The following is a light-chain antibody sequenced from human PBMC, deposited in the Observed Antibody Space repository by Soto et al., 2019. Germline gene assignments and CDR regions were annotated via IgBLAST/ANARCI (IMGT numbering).Light chain of an antibody. CDR2: EVS. CDR1: QSLLYSDGKTF. V-gene: IGKV2-30*01. CDR3: MQGTHWPLT. Sequence: VVMTQSPLSLPVTLGQPASVSCRSSQSLLYSDGKTFLTWFHQRPGQAPRRLIYEVSNRDSGVPDRFSGSGSGTDFTLKISRVEAEDVGLYYCMQGTHWPLTFGGGTK. J-gene: IGKJ4*01.